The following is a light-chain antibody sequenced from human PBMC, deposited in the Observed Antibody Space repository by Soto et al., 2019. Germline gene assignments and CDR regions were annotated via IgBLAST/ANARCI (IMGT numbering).Light chain of an antibody. Sequence: QSALTQPRSVSGSPGQSVTISCTGTSSDVGGYNYVSWYQQHPGKAPKLIIFEVTKRPSGVPDRFSASKSGNTASLTVSGLQADDEADYYCSSYAGSNWVFGGGTKVTVL. CDR3: SSYAGSNWV. J-gene: IGLJ3*02. V-gene: IGLV2-8*01. CDR2: EVT. CDR1: SSDVGGYNY.